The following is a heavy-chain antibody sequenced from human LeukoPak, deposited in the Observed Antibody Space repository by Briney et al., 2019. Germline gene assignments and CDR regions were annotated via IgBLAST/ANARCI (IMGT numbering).Heavy chain of an antibody. CDR1: GFRFSTYT. CDR2: IQHDGSRT. Sequence: GSLRLSCAASGFRFSTYTMNWVRQAPGKGLERVAGIQHDGSRTFYADSVKGRFTISRDNSKNTLYLQMNGLRAEDTAVYYCARDRLGYCSGGSCYSAYDGFDIWGQGTMVTVSS. V-gene: IGHV3-30-3*01. D-gene: IGHD2-15*01. CDR3: ARDRLGYCSGGSCYSAYDGFDI. J-gene: IGHJ3*02.